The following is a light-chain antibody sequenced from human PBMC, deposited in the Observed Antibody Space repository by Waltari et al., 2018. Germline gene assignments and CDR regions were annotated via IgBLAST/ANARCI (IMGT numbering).Light chain of an antibody. CDR1: HDIKNY. J-gene: IGKJ4*01. V-gene: IGKV1-33*01. Sequence: DIQMTQYPSSLSASVGDRVTITCRASHDIKNYLSWYQQKPGKAPKLLIYDGANLDTGVPSRFSGCGSSTDFTFTISSLQPEDIGTYYCQQYDNVPLTVGGGTRVDIK. CDR2: DGA. CDR3: QQYDNVPLT.